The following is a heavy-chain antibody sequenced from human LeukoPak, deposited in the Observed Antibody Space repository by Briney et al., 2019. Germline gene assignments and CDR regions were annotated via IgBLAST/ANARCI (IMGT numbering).Heavy chain of an antibody. CDR1: GFTFSSYW. J-gene: IGHJ6*02. Sequence: GGSLRLSCAASGFTFSSYWMHWVRQAPGKGLVWVSRINSDGSSTSYADSVKGRFTISRDNAKNSLYLQMNSLRAEDTAVYYCARGPIFDCSGGSCYSDYYYYYGMDVWGQGTTVTVSS. CDR3: ARGPIFDCSGGSCYSDYYYYYGMDV. D-gene: IGHD2-15*01. V-gene: IGHV3-74*01. CDR2: INSDGSST.